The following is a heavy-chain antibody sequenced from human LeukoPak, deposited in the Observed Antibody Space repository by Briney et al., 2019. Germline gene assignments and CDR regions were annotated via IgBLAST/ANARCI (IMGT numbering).Heavy chain of an antibody. CDR3: AKDRNYDILTGYSYFDY. J-gene: IGHJ4*02. D-gene: IGHD3-9*01. Sequence: GGSLRLSCAASGFTFSSYAMSWVRQAPGKGLEWVSAISGSGGSTYYADSVKGRFTISRDNSKNTLYLQMNSLRAEDTAVYYCAKDRNYDILTGYSYFDYWGREPWSPSPQ. CDR1: GFTFSSYA. CDR2: ISGSGGST. V-gene: IGHV3-23*01.